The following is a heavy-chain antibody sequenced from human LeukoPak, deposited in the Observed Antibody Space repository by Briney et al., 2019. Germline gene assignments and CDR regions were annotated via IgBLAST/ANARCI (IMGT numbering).Heavy chain of an antibody. J-gene: IGHJ4*02. V-gene: IGHV3-23*01. CDR2: ISGSGGST. Sequence: GGSLRLSCAASGLSFSSYAMSWVRQAPGKGLEWVSAISGSGGSTYYSDSVKGRFTISRDNSKNTLYLHMNSLRAEDTALYYCTKGGQDCSPTTCYYDWGQGTLVTVSS. CDR1: GLSFSSYA. CDR3: TKGGQDCSPTTCYYD. D-gene: IGHD2-2*01.